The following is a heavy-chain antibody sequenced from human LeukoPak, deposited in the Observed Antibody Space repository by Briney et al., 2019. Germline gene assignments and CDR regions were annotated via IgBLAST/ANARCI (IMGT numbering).Heavy chain of an antibody. CDR1: GYTFTSYY. V-gene: IGHV1-46*03. D-gene: IGHD4-23*01. CDR3: ARVGRDYGGNSGEGSPFDP. CDR2: INPSGGST. Sequence: APVKVSCKASGYTFTSYYMHWVRQAPGQGLEWVEIINPSGGSTSYAQKFQGRVTMTRDTSTSTVYMELSSLRSEDTAVYYCARVGRDYGGNSGEGSPFDPWGQGTLVTVSS. J-gene: IGHJ5*02.